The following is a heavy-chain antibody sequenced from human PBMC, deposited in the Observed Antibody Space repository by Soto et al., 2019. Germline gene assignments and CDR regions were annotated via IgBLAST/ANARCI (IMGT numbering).Heavy chain of an antibody. CDR3: ARKTYGDNVGYFDP. V-gene: IGHV4-59*01. D-gene: IGHD3-22*01. Sequence: PSETLSLTCTVSGGSISSYYWSWIRQPPGKGLEWIGYIYYSGSTNYNPSLKSRVTISVDTSKNQFSLKLSSVTAADQAVYYCARKTYGDNVGYFDPWGQEIKVTVSS. CDR2: IYYSGST. J-gene: IGHJ5*02. CDR1: GGSISSYY.